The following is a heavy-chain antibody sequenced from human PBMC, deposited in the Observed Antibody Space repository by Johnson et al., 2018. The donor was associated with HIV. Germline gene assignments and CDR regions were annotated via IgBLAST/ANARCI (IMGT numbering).Heavy chain of an antibody. Sequence: QVQLVESGGGVVQSGRSLRLSCAASGFAFSRFAMHWVRQVPDKGLEWVAVISYDGTNQYHADSVKGRFTISRDNSKNTLYLQMNSLRAEDTAVYYCAREFRDSNSPAHYAFDIWGQGTRVTVSS. V-gene: IGHV3-30*03. J-gene: IGHJ3*02. CDR3: AREFRDSNSPAHYAFDI. D-gene: IGHD6-6*01. CDR1: GFAFSRFA. CDR2: ISYDGTNQ.